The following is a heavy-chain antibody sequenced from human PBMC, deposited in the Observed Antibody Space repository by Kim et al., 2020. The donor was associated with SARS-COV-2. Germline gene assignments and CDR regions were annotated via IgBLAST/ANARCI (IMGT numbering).Heavy chain of an antibody. D-gene: IGHD4-17*01. J-gene: IGHJ4*02. CDR3: MTSGLG. CDR1: GFKFSNYW. CDR2: INQDGSEK. V-gene: IGHV3-7*01. Sequence: GGSLRLSCATFGFKFSNYWMDWVRQAPGKGLEGAANINQDGSEKNYVASVKGRFTISRDNAKSSLYLQMDSLRAEDTAVYYCMTSGLGWGQGTLVTVSS.